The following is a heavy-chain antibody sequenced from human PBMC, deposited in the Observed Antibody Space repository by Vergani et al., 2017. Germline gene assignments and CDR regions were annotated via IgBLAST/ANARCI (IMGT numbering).Heavy chain of an antibody. CDR3: ARPYSGSYLFDY. CDR2: ISGSGGST. J-gene: IGHJ4*02. D-gene: IGHD1-26*01. V-gene: IGHV3-23*01. Sequence: EVQLLESGGGLVQPGGSLRLSCAASGFTFNNYAMSWVRQAPGKGLEWVSAISGSGGSTYYADSVKGRYTISRDNSKNTLYRQMNSLRAEDTAVYYCARPYSGSYLFDYWGQGTLVTVSS. CDR1: GFTFNNYA.